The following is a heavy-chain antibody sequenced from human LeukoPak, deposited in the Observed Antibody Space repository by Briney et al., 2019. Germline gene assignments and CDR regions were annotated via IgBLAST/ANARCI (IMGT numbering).Heavy chain of an antibody. J-gene: IGHJ4*02. CDR3: ARGHHYYDSSAYYY. CDR1: GFTFISYW. D-gene: IGHD3-22*01. Sequence: GGSLRLSCAASGFTFISYWMHWVRQAPGKGLVWVSRINSDGSTTSYAASVKGRFTISRDTAKNTLYLRMNSLRAEDTAVYYCARGHHYYDSSAYYYWGQGTLVTVSS. V-gene: IGHV3-74*01. CDR2: INSDGSTT.